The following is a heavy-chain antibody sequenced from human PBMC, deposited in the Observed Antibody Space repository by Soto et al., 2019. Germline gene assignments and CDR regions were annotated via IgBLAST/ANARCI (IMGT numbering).Heavy chain of an antibody. CDR1: GGFVSSGSYY. Sequence: QVQLQQWGAGLLKPSETLSLTCAVYGGFVSSGSYYWSWIRQPPGKGLEWIGEMSHSGGTDFNPALRSRVTISVATSKKQFSLKMRSVPAADTALYYCARVERGTAATVVDAFDIWGPGTRVTVSS. J-gene: IGHJ3*02. CDR2: MSHSGGT. D-gene: IGHD2-21*02. V-gene: IGHV4-34*01. CDR3: ARVERGTAATVVDAFDI.